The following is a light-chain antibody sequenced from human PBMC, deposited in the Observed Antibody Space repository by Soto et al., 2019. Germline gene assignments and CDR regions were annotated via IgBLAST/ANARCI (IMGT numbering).Light chain of an antibody. CDR3: QQYGSSPRT. CDR1: QSVSSN. J-gene: IGKJ1*01. Sequence: EIVMTQSPPTLSVSPGRRATLSCRASQSVSSNLAWYQQKLGQAPRILIYGASTRATGIPDRFSGSGSGTEFTLTISRLEPEDFAVYYCQQYGSSPRTFGQGTKVDIK. V-gene: IGKV3-15*01. CDR2: GAS.